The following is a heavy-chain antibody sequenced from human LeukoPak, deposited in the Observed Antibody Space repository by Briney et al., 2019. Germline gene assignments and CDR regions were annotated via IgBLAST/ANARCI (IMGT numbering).Heavy chain of an antibody. CDR2: ISGNGGST. CDR1: GFTFSSYA. CDR3: AKIRAPSGWFNSDY. D-gene: IGHD6-19*01. Sequence: PGGSLRLSCAASGFTFSSYAMSWVRQAPGKGLEWVSGISGNGGSTYYADSVEGRFTISRDSSNNMLYLQMNSLRAEDTAAYYCAKIRAPSGWFNSDYWGQGTLVTVSS. V-gene: IGHV3-23*01. J-gene: IGHJ4*02.